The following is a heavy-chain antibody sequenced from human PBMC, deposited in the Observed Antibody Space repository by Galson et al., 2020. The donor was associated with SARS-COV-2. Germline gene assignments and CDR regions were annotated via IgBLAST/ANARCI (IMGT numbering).Heavy chain of an antibody. CDR2: IYYSGST. CDR3: ARVPIVSPNFDY. D-gene: IGHD1-26*01. V-gene: IGHV4-30-4*01. CDR1: GGSISSGDYY. Sequence: ETSETLSLTCTVSGGSISSGDYYWSWIRQPPGKGLEWIGYIYYSGSTYYNPSLKSRVTISVDTSKNQFSLKLSSVTAADTAVYYCARVPIVSPNFDYWGQGTLVTVSS. J-gene: IGHJ4*02.